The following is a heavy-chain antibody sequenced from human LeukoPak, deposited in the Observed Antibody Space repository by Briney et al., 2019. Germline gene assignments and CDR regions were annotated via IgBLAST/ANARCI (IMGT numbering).Heavy chain of an antibody. D-gene: IGHD2-21*02. CDR2: INPNSGGT. J-gene: IGHJ3*02. CDR3: ASQPSEHIVVVTAAFHI. Sequence: ASVKVSCKASGYTFTGYYMHWVRQAPGQGLEWMGWINPNSGGTNYAQKFQGRVTMTRDTSISTAYMELSRLRSDDTAVYYCASQPSEHIVVVTAAFHIWGQGTMVTVSS. V-gene: IGHV1-2*02. CDR1: GYTFTGYY.